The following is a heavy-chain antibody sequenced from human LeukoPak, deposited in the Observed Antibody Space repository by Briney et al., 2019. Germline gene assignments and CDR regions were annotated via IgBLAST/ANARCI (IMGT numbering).Heavy chain of an antibody. CDR2: ISYDGSNK. J-gene: IGHJ4*02. D-gene: IGHD6-6*01. Sequence: PGRSLRLSCAASGFTFSSYGMHWVRQTPGKGLEWVAVISYDGSNKYYADSVKGRFTISRDNSKNTLYLQMNSLRAEDTAVYYCAKDEPYSSSSTDWGQGTLVTVSS. V-gene: IGHV3-30*18. CDR1: GFTFSSYG. CDR3: AKDEPYSSSSTD.